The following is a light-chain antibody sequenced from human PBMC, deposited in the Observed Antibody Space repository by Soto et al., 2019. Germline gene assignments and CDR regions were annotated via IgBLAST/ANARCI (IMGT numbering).Light chain of an antibody. J-gene: IGLJ1*01. CDR3: CSCAGRSIPYV. Sequence: SVLTQPASVSGSPGQSITISCTGTSSDVGSYNLVSWYQQHPGKAPKLMIYEGSKRPSGVSNRFSGSKSGDTASLTISGLQAEDEADYYCCSCAGRSIPYVFGTGTKVTVL. CDR2: EGS. V-gene: IGLV2-23*01. CDR1: SSDVGSYNL.